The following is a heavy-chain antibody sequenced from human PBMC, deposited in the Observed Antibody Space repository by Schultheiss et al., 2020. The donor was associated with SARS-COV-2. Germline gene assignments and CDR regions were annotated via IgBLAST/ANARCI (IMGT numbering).Heavy chain of an antibody. V-gene: IGHV3-73*01. CDR2: IRSKANSYAT. CDR1: GFTFSGSA. J-gene: IGHJ4*02. CDR3: TRLEATSAFDY. Sequence: GESLKISCAASGFTFSGSAMHWVRQASGKGLEWVGRIRSKANSYATAYAASVKGRFTISRDDSKNTAYLQMNSLKTEDTAVYYCTRLEATSAFDYWGQGTLVTVSS. D-gene: IGHD3-3*01.